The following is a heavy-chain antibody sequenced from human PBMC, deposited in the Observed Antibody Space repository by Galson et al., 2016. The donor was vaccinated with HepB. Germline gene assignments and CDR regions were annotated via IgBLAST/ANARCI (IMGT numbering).Heavy chain of an antibody. J-gene: IGHJ4*02. CDR2: IYYTGIT. Sequence: TLSLTCTVSGASISSSDHYWSWIRQAPGKGLEWIGYIYYTGITYYNPSLQSRVIIALDPSKNQFSLQLSSVTAADTAVYYCARLADSSATYFDLWGQGTLVTVSS. D-gene: IGHD3-22*01. CDR3: ARLADSSATYFDL. V-gene: IGHV4-30-4*01. CDR1: GASISSSDHY.